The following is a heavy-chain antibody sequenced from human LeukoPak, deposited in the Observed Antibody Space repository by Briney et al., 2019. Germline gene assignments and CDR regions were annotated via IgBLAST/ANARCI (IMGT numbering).Heavy chain of an antibody. CDR3: ARLAGYSSSWYYFDY. Sequence: GGSLRLSCPASGFTFSSYAMSWVRQAPGKGLEWVSVIYSGGSTYYADSVKGRFTISRDNSKNTLYLQMNSLRAEDTAVYYCARLAGYSSSWYYFDYWGQGTLVTVSS. CDR1: GFTFSSYA. CDR2: IYSGGST. J-gene: IGHJ4*02. V-gene: IGHV3-53*01. D-gene: IGHD6-13*01.